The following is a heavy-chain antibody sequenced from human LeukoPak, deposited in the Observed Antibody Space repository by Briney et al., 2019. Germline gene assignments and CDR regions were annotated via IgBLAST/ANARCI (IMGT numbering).Heavy chain of an antibody. J-gene: IGHJ5*02. CDR1: GFTFSSYA. CDR2: ISGSGGST. Sequence: GGSLRLSCAASGFTFSSYAMSWVRQAPGKGLEWASAISGSGGSTYYADSVKGRFTISRDNSKNTLYLQMNSLRAEDTAVYYCAKDRREGSSGRLVVGWFDPWGQGTLVTVSS. CDR3: AKDRREGSSGRLVVGWFDP. D-gene: IGHD6-19*01. V-gene: IGHV3-23*01.